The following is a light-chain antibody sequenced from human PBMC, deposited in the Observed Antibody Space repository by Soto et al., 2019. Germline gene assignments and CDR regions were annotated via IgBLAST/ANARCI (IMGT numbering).Light chain of an antibody. J-gene: IGKJ4*01. CDR2: AAS. V-gene: IGKV1-6*01. Sequence: AIQMTQSPSSLSASVGDRVTITCRASQGIRNDLGWYQKKPEKAPELLIYAASSLRSGVTSRFSGTGSGTDVTLTISSLQPEDFATYYCLQDHNYPLTFGGGTKVEIK. CDR1: QGIRND. CDR3: LQDHNYPLT.